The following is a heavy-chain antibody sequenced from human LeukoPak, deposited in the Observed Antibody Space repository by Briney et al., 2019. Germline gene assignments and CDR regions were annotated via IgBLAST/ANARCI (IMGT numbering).Heavy chain of an antibody. Sequence: PWGSLCLSCAASGFSFSDYYWSWIRQPPGKGLEWISYIISSSSYTNFDDSVKGRFTISRDNAKNSLYLHMNSLRAEDTAVYYCARDRGPSPIPPYGPYYNGMDVWGQGTTVTVSS. V-gene: IGHV3-11*05. CDR3: ARDRGPSPIPPYGPYYNGMDV. CDR1: GFSFSDYY. J-gene: IGHJ6*02. D-gene: IGHD2-2*02. CDR2: IISSSSYT.